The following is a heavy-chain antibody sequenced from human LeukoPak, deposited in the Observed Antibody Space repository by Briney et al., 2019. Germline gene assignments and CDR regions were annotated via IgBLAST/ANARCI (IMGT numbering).Heavy chain of an antibody. Sequence: GGSLRLSCAASGFTFSSYAMSWVRQAPGKGLEWVSGINDSGGSTYYADSVKGRFTISRDNSKNALYLQMNSLRAEDTAIYYCVKDPFSAWGSSHYWGQGTLVTVSS. CDR3: VKDPFSAWGSSHY. CDR2: INDSGGST. J-gene: IGHJ4*02. V-gene: IGHV3-23*01. D-gene: IGHD7-27*01. CDR1: GFTFSSYA.